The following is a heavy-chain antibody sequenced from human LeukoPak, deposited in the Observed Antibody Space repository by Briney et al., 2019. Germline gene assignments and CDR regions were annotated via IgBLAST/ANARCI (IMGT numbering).Heavy chain of an antibody. CDR2: IYTSGST. J-gene: IGHJ4*02. CDR1: GGSISSYY. V-gene: IGHV4-4*07. D-gene: IGHD3-10*01. CDR3: ARERGLWFGELNPFDY. Sequence: SETLSLTCTVSGGSISSYYWSWIRQPAGKGLEWIGRIYTSGSTNYNPSLKSRVTMSVDTSKNQFSLKLSSVTAADTAVYYCARERGLWFGELNPFDYWGQGTLVTVSS.